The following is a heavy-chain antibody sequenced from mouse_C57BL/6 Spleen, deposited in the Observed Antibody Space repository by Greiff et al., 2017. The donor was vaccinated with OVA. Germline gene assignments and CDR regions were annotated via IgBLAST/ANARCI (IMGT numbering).Heavy chain of an antibody. V-gene: IGHV7-3*01. Sequence: EVKLVESGGGLVQPGGSLSLSCAASGFTFTDYYMSWVRQPPGKALEWLGFIRNKANGYTTEYSASVKGRFTISGDNSQSSLYLQMNALRAEDSATYYCARYTTNFDYWGQGTTLTVSS. CDR1: GFTFTDYY. CDR2: IRNKANGYTT. J-gene: IGHJ2*01. CDR3: ARYTTNFDY.